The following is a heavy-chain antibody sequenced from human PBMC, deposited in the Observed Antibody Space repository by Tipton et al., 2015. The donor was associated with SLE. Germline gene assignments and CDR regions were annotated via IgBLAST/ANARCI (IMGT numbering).Heavy chain of an antibody. V-gene: IGHV3-21*01. Sequence: SLRLSCAASGFTFSSYSMNWVRQAPGKGLEWVSSISSSSSYIYYADSVKGRFTISRDNAKNTLYLQMNSLRAEDTAVYYCAKDRSSRDAANWFDPWGQGTLVTVSS. CDR2: ISSSSSYI. J-gene: IGHJ5*02. CDR1: GFTFSSYS. CDR3: AKDRSSRDAANWFDP. D-gene: IGHD6-13*01.